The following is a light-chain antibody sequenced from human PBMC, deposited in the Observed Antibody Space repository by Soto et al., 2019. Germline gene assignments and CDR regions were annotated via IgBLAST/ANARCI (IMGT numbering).Light chain of an antibody. CDR1: SSNIGAGYD. V-gene: IGLV1-40*01. J-gene: IGLJ2*01. CDR3: QSYDSSLSGYVV. Sequence: QSVLTQPPSVSGAPGQRVTISCTGSSSNIGAGYDVHWYQHLPGTAPKLLIYGNTNRPSGVPDRFSGSKSGTSASLAITGLHAEDEADYYCQSYDSSLSGYVVFGGGTKLTVL. CDR2: GNT.